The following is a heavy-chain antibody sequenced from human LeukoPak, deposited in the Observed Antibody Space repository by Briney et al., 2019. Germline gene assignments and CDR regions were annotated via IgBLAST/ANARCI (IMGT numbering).Heavy chain of an antibody. CDR2: INPNSGGT. V-gene: IGHV1-2*02. D-gene: IGHD2-2*01. J-gene: IGHJ6*02. Sequence: ASVKVSCKASGYTFTGSYKHWVRQAPGQGLEWMGWINPNSGGTNYAQKFQGRVTMTRDTSISTAYMELSRLRSDDTAVYYCARASVVVPAALYYYYYGMDVWGQGTTVTVSS. CDR1: GYTFTGSY. CDR3: ARASVVVPAALYYYYYGMDV.